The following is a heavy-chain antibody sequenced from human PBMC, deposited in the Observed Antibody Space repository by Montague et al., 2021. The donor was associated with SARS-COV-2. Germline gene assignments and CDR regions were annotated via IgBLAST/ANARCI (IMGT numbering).Heavy chain of an antibody. Sequence: CAISGDSVSSNIATWNWIRQSPSRGLEWLGRTYYRSKRYNDYAESVKSRITIDPDKSKHQFSLHPNSVNPEDTAVYYCARIPVGSKYYLDFWGQGTLVTVSS. CDR3: ARIPVGSKYYLDF. CDR1: GDSVSSNIAT. V-gene: IGHV6-1*01. J-gene: IGHJ4*02. CDR2: TYYRSKRYN. D-gene: IGHD2-2*01.